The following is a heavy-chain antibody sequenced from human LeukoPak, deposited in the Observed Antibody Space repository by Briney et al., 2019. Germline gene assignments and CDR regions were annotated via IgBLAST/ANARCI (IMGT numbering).Heavy chain of an antibody. CDR1: GYTFTSYG. D-gene: IGHD2-2*01. CDR3: ARALVVVPAATLCMDV. Sequence: SVQVSCKDSGYTFTSYGISWVRQAPGPGLEWMGRIIPIFGTANHEQKFQGRDTITTDESTSTAYMELSSLRSEDTAVYYCARALVVVPAATLCMDVWGKGTTVTVSS. V-gene: IGHV1-69*05. J-gene: IGHJ6*03. CDR2: IIPIFGTA.